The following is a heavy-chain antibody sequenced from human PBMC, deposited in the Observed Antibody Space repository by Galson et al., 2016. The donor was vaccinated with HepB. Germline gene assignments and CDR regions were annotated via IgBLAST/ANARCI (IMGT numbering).Heavy chain of an antibody. J-gene: IGHJ4*02. Sequence: SLRLSCAASGFTFSNYWMHWVRQAPGKGLGWVSRISGDGTYTNYADSVKGRVTISRDHAKNALYLQMNSLRAEDTAVYYCARGGGSYGGYWGQGTLVSVSS. CDR2: ISGDGTYT. CDR3: ARGGGSYGGY. D-gene: IGHD1-26*01. CDR1: GFTFSNYW. V-gene: IGHV3-74*01.